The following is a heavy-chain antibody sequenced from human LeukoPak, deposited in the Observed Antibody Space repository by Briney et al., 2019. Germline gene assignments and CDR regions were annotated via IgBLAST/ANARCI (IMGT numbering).Heavy chain of an antibody. CDR1: GFTFSSYA. CDR3: AKRGGYGDAFDI. D-gene: IGHD5-12*01. Sequence: GGSLRLSCAASGFTFSSYAMSWVRQAPGKGLEWVSAISGSGGSTYYADSVKGRFTISRDNSKNTLYLQMHSLRAEDTAVYYCAKRGGYGDAFDIGGQGTMVTVSS. CDR2: ISGSGGST. J-gene: IGHJ3*02. V-gene: IGHV3-23*01.